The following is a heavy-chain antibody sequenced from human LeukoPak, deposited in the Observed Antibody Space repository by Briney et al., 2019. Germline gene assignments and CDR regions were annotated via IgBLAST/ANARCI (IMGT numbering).Heavy chain of an antibody. J-gene: IGHJ4*02. CDR1: GYSFPNYW. D-gene: IGHD3-22*01. CDR3: ARDGPDYYDSSGYLDY. CDR2: IYPDDSDT. V-gene: IGHV5-51*01. Sequence: GESLKISCQGSGYSFPNYWIGWVRQMPGKGLEWMGIIYPDDSDTRYNPSFQGRVTISADKSISTAFLQWSSLRSEDTAVYYCARDGPDYYDSSGYLDYWGQGTLVTVSS.